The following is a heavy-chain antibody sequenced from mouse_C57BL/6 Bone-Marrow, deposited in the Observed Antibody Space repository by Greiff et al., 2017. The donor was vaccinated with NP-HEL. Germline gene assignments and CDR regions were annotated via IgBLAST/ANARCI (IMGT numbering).Heavy chain of an antibody. CDR3: ARLGYYGSSYTLNAMDY. Sequence: QLQQPGAELVKPGASVKLSCKASGYTFTRYWMHWVKQRPGQGLEWIGMIHPNSGSTNYNEKFKSKATLTVDKSSSTAYMQLSSLTSEDSAVYYCARLGYYGSSYTLNAMDYWGQGTSVTVSS. J-gene: IGHJ4*01. CDR1: GYTFTRYW. V-gene: IGHV1-64*01. D-gene: IGHD1-1*01. CDR2: IHPNSGST.